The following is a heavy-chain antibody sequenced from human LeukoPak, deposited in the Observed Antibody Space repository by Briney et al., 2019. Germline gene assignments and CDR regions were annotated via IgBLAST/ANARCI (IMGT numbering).Heavy chain of an antibody. J-gene: IGHJ4*02. D-gene: IGHD5-18*01. Sequence: ASVKVSCKASGYTFTSYGISWVRQAPGQGREWMGWISAYNGNTNYAQKLQGRVTMTTDTSTSTAYMELRSLRSDDTAVYYCARDRNVDTAMVTYYWGQGTLVTVSS. CDR1: GYTFTSYG. CDR3: ARDRNVDTAMVTYY. V-gene: IGHV1-18*01. CDR2: ISAYNGNT.